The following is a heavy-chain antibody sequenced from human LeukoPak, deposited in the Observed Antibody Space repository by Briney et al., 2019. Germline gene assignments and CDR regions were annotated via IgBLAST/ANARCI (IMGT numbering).Heavy chain of an antibody. CDR2: ISGSGGST. CDR3: AREGYCSSTSCYMGSYYYYGMDV. J-gene: IGHJ6*02. CDR1: GFTFTIHS. Sequence: GGSLRLSCAASGFTFTIHSMSWVRQAPGKGLEWVSAISGSGGSTYYADSVKGRFTISRDNSKNTLYLQMNSLRAEDTAVYYCAREGYCSSTSCYMGSYYYYGMDVWGQGTTVTVSS. D-gene: IGHD2-2*02. V-gene: IGHV3-23*01.